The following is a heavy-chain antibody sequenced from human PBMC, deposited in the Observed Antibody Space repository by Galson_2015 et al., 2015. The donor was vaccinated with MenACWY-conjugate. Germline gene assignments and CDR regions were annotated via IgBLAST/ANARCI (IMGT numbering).Heavy chain of an antibody. V-gene: IGHV3-23*01. CDR1: GFTFSSHA. CDR2: ISGSGGTT. J-gene: IGHJ4*02. D-gene: IGHD2-2*01. CDR3: VKGSGYCTSTTCYPPDY. Sequence: SLRLSCAASGFTFSSHAMTWVRQAPGQGLEWVSAISGSGGTTYYADSVRGRFTISRDNSKNTLYLQMNSLRAEDTALYYCVKGSGYCTSTTCYPPDYWGRGTQVTVSS.